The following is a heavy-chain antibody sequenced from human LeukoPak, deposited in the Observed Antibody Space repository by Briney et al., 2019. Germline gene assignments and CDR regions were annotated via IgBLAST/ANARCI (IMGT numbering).Heavy chain of an antibody. Sequence: GGSLRLSCAASGFTFSDYSMNWVRQAPGRGLEWISYIGISSGNTKYADSVKGRFTISGDKAKNSLYLQMNSLRVEDTAVYYCARDTKYAFDNWGQGTLVTVSS. CDR1: GFTFSDYS. V-gene: IGHV3-48*01. J-gene: IGHJ4*02. CDR3: ARDTKYAFDN. D-gene: IGHD2-2*01. CDR2: IGISSGNT.